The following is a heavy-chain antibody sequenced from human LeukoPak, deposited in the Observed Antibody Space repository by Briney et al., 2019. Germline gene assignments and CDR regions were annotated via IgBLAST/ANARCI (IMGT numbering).Heavy chain of an antibody. CDR2: ISAYNGNT. CDR3: ARDIYDFWSGYNLDY. V-gene: IGHV1-18*01. Sequence: ASVKVSCKASGYTFTSYGISWVRQAPGQGLEWMGWISAYNGNTNYAQKLQGRVTMTTDTSTSTAYMELRSLRSDDTAVYYCARDIYDFWSGYNLDYWGQGTLATVSS. CDR1: GYTFTSYG. J-gene: IGHJ4*02. D-gene: IGHD3-3*01.